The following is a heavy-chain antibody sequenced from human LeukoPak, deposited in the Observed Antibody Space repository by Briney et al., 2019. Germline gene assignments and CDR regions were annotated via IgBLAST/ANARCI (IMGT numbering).Heavy chain of an antibody. J-gene: IGHJ4*02. CDR1: GYSISSGYY. V-gene: IGHV4-38-2*02. CDR2: IYHSGST. CDR3: ARTLVGALDY. Sequence: SETLSLTCTVSGYSISSGYYWGWIRQPPGKGLEWIGSIYHSGSTYYNPSLKSRVTISVDTSKNQFSLELSSVTAADTAVYYCARTLVGALDYWGQGTLVTVSS. D-gene: IGHD1-26*01.